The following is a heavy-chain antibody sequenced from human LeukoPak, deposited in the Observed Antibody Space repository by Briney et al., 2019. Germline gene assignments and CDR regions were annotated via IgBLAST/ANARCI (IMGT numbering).Heavy chain of an antibody. CDR3: AKASRATCSGAFCYHFDS. CDR1: GFTFSSST. Sequence: GGSLRLSCAASGFTFSSSTMGWVRQAPGQGLQWVSAVIGSATMTSYADSVRGRFTISRDNSRNTLSLQMNNLRAEDTAVYYCAKASRATCSGAFCYHFDSWGPGTLVTVSS. J-gene: IGHJ4*02. V-gene: IGHV3-23*01. D-gene: IGHD2-15*01. CDR2: VIGSATMT.